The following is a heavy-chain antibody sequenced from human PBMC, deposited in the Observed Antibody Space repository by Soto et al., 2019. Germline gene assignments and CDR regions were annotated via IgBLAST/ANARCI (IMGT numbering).Heavy chain of an antibody. CDR1: GYTFTSYG. D-gene: IGHD6-6*01. V-gene: IGHV1-18*01. CDR2: ISAYNGNT. Sequence: ASVKVSCKASGYTFTSYGISWVRQAPGQGLEWMGWISAYNGNTNYAQKLQGRVTMTTDTSTSTAYMELRSLRSDDTAVYYCARDLGPPQYSSSSRGMDVWGQGTTVTVSS. CDR3: ARDLGPPQYSSSSRGMDV. J-gene: IGHJ6*02.